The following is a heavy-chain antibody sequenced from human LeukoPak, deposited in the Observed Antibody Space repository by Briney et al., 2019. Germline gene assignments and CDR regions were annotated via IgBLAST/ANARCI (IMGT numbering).Heavy chain of an antibody. D-gene: IGHD2-2*01. V-gene: IGHV5-51*01. CDR2: IYPGVSDT. CDR1: GYRFTTYW. CDR3: ARRQGCSSTSCPPDY. Sequence: GGSLKISCSGSGYRFTTYWIGWVRQMPGKGLEWMGIIYPGVSDTRYTPSFQGQVTMSADQSINTAYLQWSSLKASDTAMYYCARRQGCSSTSCPPDYWGQGTLVTVSP. J-gene: IGHJ4*02.